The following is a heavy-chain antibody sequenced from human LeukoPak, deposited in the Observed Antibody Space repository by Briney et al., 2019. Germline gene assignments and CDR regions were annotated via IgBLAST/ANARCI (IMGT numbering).Heavy chain of an antibody. CDR2: IIPVFGTA. CDR1: GGTFSSYA. CDR3: AREYCSSTSCSFDY. Sequence: ASVKVSCKAPGGTFSSYAISWVRQAPGQGLEWVGGIIPVFGTANYAQKFQGRVTITADKSTSTAYMELSSLRSEDTAVYYCAREYCSSTSCSFDYWGQGTLITVSS. J-gene: IGHJ4*02. V-gene: IGHV1-69*06. D-gene: IGHD2-2*01.